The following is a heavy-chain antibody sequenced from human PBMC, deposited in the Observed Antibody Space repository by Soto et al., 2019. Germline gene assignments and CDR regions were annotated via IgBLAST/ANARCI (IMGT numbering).Heavy chain of an antibody. J-gene: IGHJ4*02. CDR2: IYPGDSDT. CDR3: ARQVRYFDWLLLY. CDR1: GYSFTSYW. V-gene: IGHV5-51*01. Sequence: GESLKISCKGSGYSFTSYWIGWVRQMPGKGLGWMGIIYPGDSDTRYSPSFQGQVTISADKSISTAYLQWSSLKASDTAMYYCARQVRYFDWLLLYWGQGTLVTVSS. D-gene: IGHD3-9*01.